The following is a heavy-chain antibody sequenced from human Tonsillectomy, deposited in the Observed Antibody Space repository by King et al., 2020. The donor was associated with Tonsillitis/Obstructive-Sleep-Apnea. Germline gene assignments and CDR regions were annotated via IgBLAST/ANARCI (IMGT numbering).Heavy chain of an antibody. Sequence: VQLVESGGGVVRPGGSLRLSCAASGFTFDDYGMSWVRQAPGKGLEWVSGINWNGGSTGDADSVKGRFTFSRDNAKNSLYLQMNSLRAEDTALYYCATYCSGGSCYSWIGYFQHWGQGTLVTVSS. J-gene: IGHJ1*01. CDR2: INWNGGST. D-gene: IGHD2-15*01. CDR3: ATYCSGGSCYSWIGYFQH. CDR1: GFTFDDYG. V-gene: IGHV3-20*04.